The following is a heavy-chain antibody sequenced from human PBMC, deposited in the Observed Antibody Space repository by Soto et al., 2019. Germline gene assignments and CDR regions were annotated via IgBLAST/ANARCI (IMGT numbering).Heavy chain of an antibody. CDR2: INHSGST. V-gene: IGHV4-34*01. CDR1: GGSFSGYY. Sequence: QVQLQQWGAGLLKPSETLSLTCAVYGGSFSGYYWSWIRQPPGKGLEWLGEINHSGSTNYNPSLKGRVTISVDTSKNQFSLKLSSVTAADTAVYYCARRITIFGVVITLDPWGQGTLVTVSS. J-gene: IGHJ5*02. CDR3: ARRITIFGVVITLDP. D-gene: IGHD3-3*01.